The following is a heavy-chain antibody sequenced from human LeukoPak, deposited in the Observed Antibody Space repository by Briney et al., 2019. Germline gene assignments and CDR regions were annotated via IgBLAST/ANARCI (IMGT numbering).Heavy chain of an antibody. CDR1: GFTFSTYA. CDR3: ASDRNSNNWFFY. CDR2: ISGSAGST. V-gene: IGHV3-23*01. J-gene: IGHJ5*01. Sequence: GGSLRLSCVASGFTFSTYAMGWVRQAPGKGLEWVSTISGSAGSTDYADSVKGRFTISRDSSKNTLYLQMNTLRAEDTAVYYCASDRNSNNWFFYWGQGTLVTVSS. D-gene: IGHD6-13*01.